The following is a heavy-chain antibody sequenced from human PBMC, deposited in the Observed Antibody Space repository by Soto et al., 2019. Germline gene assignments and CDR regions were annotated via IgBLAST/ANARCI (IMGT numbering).Heavy chain of an antibody. D-gene: IGHD2-2*03. V-gene: IGHV3-11*01. Sequence: GGSLRLSCAASGFTFSDYYMSWIRQAPGKGLEWVSYISSSGSTIYYADSVKGRFTISRDNAKNSLYLQMNSLRAEDTAVYYCARDRVGIVVVPAAKTNWFDPWGQGTLVTVSS. J-gene: IGHJ5*02. CDR3: ARDRVGIVVVPAAKTNWFDP. CDR2: ISSSGSTI. CDR1: GFTFSDYY.